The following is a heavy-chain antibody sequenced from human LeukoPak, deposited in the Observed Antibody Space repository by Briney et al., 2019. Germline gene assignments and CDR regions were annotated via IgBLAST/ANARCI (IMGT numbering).Heavy chain of an antibody. CDR3: ARRRVATNPYYFDY. CDR1: GFSLRTDRVG. J-gene: IGHJ4*02. CDR2: IYWHGDK. V-gene: IGHV2-5*01. Sequence: GSGPTLVNPTQTLTLTCTFSGFSLRTDRVGVGWIRQPPGKALEWLALIYWHGDKRYNPSLKSRFTITKDTSKNQVVLTMTNMDPVDTATYYCARRRVATNPYYFDYWGQGTLVTVSS. D-gene: IGHD3-10*01.